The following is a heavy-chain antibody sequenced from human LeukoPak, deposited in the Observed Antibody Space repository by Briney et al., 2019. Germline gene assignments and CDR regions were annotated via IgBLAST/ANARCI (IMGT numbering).Heavy chain of an antibody. D-gene: IGHD5-12*01. CDR1: GFTFSSYA. V-gene: IGHV3-21*01. J-gene: IGHJ4*02. CDR2: ISSSSSYI. Sequence: GGSLRLSCAASGFTFSSYAMSWVRQAPGRGLEWVSSISSSSSYIYYADSVKGRFTISRDNAKNSLYLQMNSLRAEDTAVYYCARVPKLGSGCSDYWGQGTLVTVSS. CDR3: ARVPKLGSGCSDY.